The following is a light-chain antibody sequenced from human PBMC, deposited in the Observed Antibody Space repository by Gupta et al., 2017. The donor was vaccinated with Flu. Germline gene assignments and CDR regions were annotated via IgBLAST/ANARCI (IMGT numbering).Light chain of an antibody. CDR3: SSYAGSDKDV. J-gene: IGLJ1*01. V-gene: IGLV2-8*01. CDR1: SSDVGGFNY. CDR2: EVS. Sequence: QSDLTQPPSAPGSPGQSVTISCTGTSSDVGGFNYVSWYQQHPGKVPKLMIYEVSQRPSGVPDRFSGSKSGYTASLTVSGLQAEDEADYYCSSYAGSDKDVFGTGTKVTVL.